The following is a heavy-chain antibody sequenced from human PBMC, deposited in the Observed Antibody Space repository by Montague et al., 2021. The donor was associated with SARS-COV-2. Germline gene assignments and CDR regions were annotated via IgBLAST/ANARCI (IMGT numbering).Heavy chain of an antibody. CDR1: GFSLSTSGMR. CDR2: IDWDDDR. J-gene: IGHJ4*02. V-gene: IGHV2-70*04. Sequence: VKPTQTLTLTCTFSGFSLSTSGMRASWIRQPPGKALEWLARIDWDDDRFYSTSLKTRLTIPKDTSKSQVVLTMTNMDPVDTATYYCARSYYDILTAYYTPFDYWGQGTLVTVSS. CDR3: ARSYYDILTAYYTPFDY. D-gene: IGHD3-9*01.